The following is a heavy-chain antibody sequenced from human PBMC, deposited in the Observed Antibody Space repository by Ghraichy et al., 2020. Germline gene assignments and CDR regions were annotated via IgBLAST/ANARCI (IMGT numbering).Heavy chain of an antibody. Sequence: GGSLRLSCAASGFSFSSYAMSWVRQAPGKGLEWVSAISGGATSTYYADSVKGRFTISRDNSKNTLYLQMNSLRAEDTAVYYCAKAYSSGWYSLAPNAFNIWGQGTMVTVSS. CDR2: ISGGATST. J-gene: IGHJ3*02. CDR1: GFSFSSYA. CDR3: AKAYSSGWYSLAPNAFNI. V-gene: IGHV3-23*01. D-gene: IGHD6-19*01.